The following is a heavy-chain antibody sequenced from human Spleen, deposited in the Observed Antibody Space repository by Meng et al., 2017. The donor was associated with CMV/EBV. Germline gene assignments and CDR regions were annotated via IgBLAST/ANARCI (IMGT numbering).Heavy chain of an antibody. CDR3: ARGYCSGTNCYYGYYFDS. J-gene: IGHJ4*02. CDR2: IFYSGST. Sequence: SETLSLTCSVSGDSVSSYYWTWIRQPPGKGLEWIGYIFYSGSTNYNPSLKSRVTISIDTSKSQFSLNLRSMTAADTAVYYCARGYCSGTNCYYGYYFDSWGQGVLVTVSS. V-gene: IGHV4-59*02. CDR1: GDSVSSYY. D-gene: IGHD2-2*01.